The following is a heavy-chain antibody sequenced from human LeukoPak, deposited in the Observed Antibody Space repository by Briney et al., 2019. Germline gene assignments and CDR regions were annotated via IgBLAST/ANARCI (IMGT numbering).Heavy chain of an antibody. D-gene: IGHD6-13*01. CDR2: ISYDGSNK. Sequence: GGSLRLSCAASGFTFSSYAMHWVRQAPGNGLEWVAVISYDGSNKYYADSVKGRFTISRDNSKNTLYLQMNSLRAEDTAVYYCARALTSSAAAGLIDYWGQGTLVTVSS. CDR3: ARALTSSAAAGLIDY. V-gene: IGHV3-30-3*01. CDR1: GFTFSSYA. J-gene: IGHJ4*02.